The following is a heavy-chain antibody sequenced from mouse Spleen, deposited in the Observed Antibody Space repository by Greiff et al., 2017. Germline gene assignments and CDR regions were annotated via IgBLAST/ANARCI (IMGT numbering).Heavy chain of an antibody. CDR2: ISNGGGST. J-gene: IGHJ2*01. Sequence: EVMLVESGGGLVQPGGSLKLSCATSGFTFSDYYMYWVRQTPEKRLEWVAYISNGGGSTYYPDTVKGRFTISRDNAKNTLYLQMSRLKSEDTAMYYCARHVPDLLRGYYFDYWGQGTTLTVSS. D-gene: IGHD1-1*01. CDR1: GFTFSDYY. V-gene: IGHV5-12*02. CDR3: ARHVPDLLRGYYFDY.